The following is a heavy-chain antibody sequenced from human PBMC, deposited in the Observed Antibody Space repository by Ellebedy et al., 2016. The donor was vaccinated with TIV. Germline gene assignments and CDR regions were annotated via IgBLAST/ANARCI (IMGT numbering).Heavy chain of an antibody. CDR2: IYSGGST. CDR3: ARAQGVIFHYGMDV. CDR1: GFTVSSNY. D-gene: IGHD2-15*01. Sequence: GESLKISCAASGFTVSSNYMSWVRQAPGKGLEWVSVIYSGGSTYYADSVKGRFTISRDNSKNTLYLQMNSLRAEDTAVYYCARAQGVIFHYGMDVWGQGTTVTVSS. J-gene: IGHJ6*02. V-gene: IGHV3-66*01.